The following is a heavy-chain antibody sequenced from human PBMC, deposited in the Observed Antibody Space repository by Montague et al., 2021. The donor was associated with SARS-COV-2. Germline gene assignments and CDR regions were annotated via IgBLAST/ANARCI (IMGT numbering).Heavy chain of an antibody. V-gene: IGHV4-59*08. J-gene: IGHJ4*02. CDR2: VDYIGST. CDR1: GGSINTDF. CDR3: ARHPNRGSWSFYFDL. Sequence: SETLSLTCTVSGGSINTDFWSWVRQPPGKGLEWIGYVDYIGSTNYNPSLKSRLTISVDRSSNLFSLRLNSVTAADTAVYFCARHPNRGSWSFYFDLWGQGILVTVSS. D-gene: IGHD2-15*01.